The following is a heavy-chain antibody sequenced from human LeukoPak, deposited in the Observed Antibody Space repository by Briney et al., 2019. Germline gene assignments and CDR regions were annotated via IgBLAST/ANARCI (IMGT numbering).Heavy chain of an antibody. CDR2: IYGSGTI. J-gene: IGHJ3*02. Sequence: SETLSLTCTVSGGSISRSYWSWMRQPAGKGPEWIGRIYGSGTITYNPSLESRVTMSVDTSKNQFSLKLSSATAADTAVYFCARGPYSYDSSGAFDIWGQGTMVTVSS. CDR1: GGSISRSY. V-gene: IGHV4-4*07. D-gene: IGHD3-22*01. CDR3: ARGPYSYDSSGAFDI.